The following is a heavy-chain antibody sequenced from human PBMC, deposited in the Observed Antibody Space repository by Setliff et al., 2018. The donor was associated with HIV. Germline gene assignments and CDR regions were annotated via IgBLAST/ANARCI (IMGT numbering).Heavy chain of an antibody. V-gene: IGHV3-9*01. CDR3: AKDRGNYNYYGMDV. D-gene: IGHD3-16*01. Sequence: PGGSLRLSCAASGFTFDDYAMHWVRQAPGKGLEWVSGISWNSGSIGYADSVKGRFTIYRDNAKNSLYLQMNSLRVEDTALYYCAKDRGNYNYYGMDVWGQGTTVTVSS. J-gene: IGHJ6*02. CDR2: ISWNSGSI. CDR1: GFTFDDYA.